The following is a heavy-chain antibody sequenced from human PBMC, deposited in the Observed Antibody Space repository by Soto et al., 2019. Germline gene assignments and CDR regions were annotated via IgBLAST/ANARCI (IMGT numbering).Heavy chain of an antibody. CDR3: ARDSKWFGELSHAFDI. J-gene: IGHJ3*02. Sequence: GGSLRLSCAASGFTFSSYGMHWVRQAPGKGLEWVAVIWYDGSNKYYAGSVKGRFTISRDNSKNTLYLQMNSLRAEDTAVYYCARDSKWFGELSHAFDIWGQGTMVTVSS. V-gene: IGHV3-33*01. CDR2: IWYDGSNK. D-gene: IGHD3-10*01. CDR1: GFTFSSYG.